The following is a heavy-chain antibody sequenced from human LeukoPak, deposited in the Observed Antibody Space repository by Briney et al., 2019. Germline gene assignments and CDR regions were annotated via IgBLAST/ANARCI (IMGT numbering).Heavy chain of an antibody. J-gene: IGHJ5*02. Sequence: SGTLSLTCTVSGASVSSGRYYWSWIRQHPGKGLEWIAYIVDSEKIYYNPSLKSRLILSLDTSENQFSLNLSSMTAADTAVYFCASGYGSGWFDAWGQGTLVAVSS. CDR3: ASGYGSGWFDA. CDR1: GASVSSGRYY. V-gene: IGHV4-31*03. D-gene: IGHD5-18*01. CDR2: IVDSEKI.